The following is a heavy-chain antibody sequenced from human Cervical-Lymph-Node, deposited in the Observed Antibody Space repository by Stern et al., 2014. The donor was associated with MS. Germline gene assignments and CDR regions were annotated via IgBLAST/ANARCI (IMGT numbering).Heavy chain of an antibody. Sequence: VQLVESGPGLVKPSQTLSLTCTVSGGSISSGDYYWSWIRQPPGKGLEWIGYIYYRGSTYYNPSLKSRVTISVDTSKNQFSLKLSSVTAADTAVYYCARGRRGSSSSFNYWGQGTLVTVSS. D-gene: IGHD6-6*01. J-gene: IGHJ4*02. CDR1: GGSISSGDYY. CDR2: IYYRGST. V-gene: IGHV4-30-4*01. CDR3: ARGRRGSSSSFNY.